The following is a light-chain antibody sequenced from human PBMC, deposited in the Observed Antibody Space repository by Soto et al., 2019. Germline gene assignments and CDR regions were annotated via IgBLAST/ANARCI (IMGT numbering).Light chain of an antibody. J-gene: IGKJ5*01. V-gene: IGKV3-15*01. CDR1: QSVSSN. Sequence: EIVMTQSPATLSVSPGERAPLSCRASQSVSSNLAWYQQKPGQAPRLLIYGASTRATGIPARFSGSRSGTDFTLTISSLEPEDLAVYYCQQRSNWPPITFGQGTRLEIK. CDR2: GAS. CDR3: QQRSNWPPIT.